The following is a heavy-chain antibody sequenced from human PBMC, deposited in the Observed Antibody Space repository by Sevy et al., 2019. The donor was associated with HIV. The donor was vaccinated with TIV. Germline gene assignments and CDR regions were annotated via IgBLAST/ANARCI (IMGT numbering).Heavy chain of an antibody. J-gene: IGHJ4*02. V-gene: IGHV3-30-3*01. CDR2: ISSAGSNK. CDR3: TRDAGYIIAWFPSDY. D-gene: IGHD6-19*01. CDR1: GLTFSSHA. Sequence: GGSLRLSCAASGLTFSSHAMHWVRQAPGKGLEWVAVISSAGSNKYYADSVKGRFTISRVNPKNTLYLQMNSLRPEDTAVYYCTRDAGYIIAWFPSDYWGQGTLVTVSS.